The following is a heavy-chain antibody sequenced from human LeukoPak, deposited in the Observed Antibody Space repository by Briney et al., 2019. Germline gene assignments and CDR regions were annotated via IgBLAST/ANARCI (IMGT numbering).Heavy chain of an antibody. CDR1: GGSITSSTYS. D-gene: IGHD2-15*01. CDR2: FYYTGDT. Sequence: SETLSLTCSVSGGSITSSTYSWGWIRQPPGKGLEWIGSFYYTGDTYYGPSLKSRVTISVDSCKNHFSLNLTSLTAADTAVYYCARLLPYCSEGLCYFWEYFDSWGQGTLVTVSS. J-gene: IGHJ4*02. CDR3: ARLLPYCSEGLCYFWEYFDS. V-gene: IGHV4-39*02.